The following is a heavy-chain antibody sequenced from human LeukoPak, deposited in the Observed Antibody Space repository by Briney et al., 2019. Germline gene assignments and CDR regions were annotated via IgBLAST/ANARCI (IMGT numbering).Heavy chain of an antibody. V-gene: IGHV3-11*04. D-gene: IGHD3-10*01. Sequence: PGGSLRLSCAASGFIFSDYYMSWIRQAPGKGLEWISYISSSGGTIYYADSVKGRFTISRDNAKNSLYLQMNSLRAADTAVYYCARHHPSMVRGVIGDRGFDYWGQGTLVTVSS. CDR3: ARHHPSMVRGVIGDRGFDY. J-gene: IGHJ4*02. CDR2: ISSSGGTI. CDR1: GFIFSDYY.